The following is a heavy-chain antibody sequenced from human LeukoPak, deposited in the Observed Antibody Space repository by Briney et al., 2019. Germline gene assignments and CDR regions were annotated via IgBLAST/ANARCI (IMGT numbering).Heavy chain of an antibody. CDR1: GYTFRIHD. CDR3: ARESERNDGWFDP. J-gene: IGHJ5*02. CDR2: VSPKTGRT. D-gene: IGHD1-1*01. V-gene: IGHV1-8*01. Sequence: ASVLVSCKASGYTFRIHDFNWVRQAPGQGLEWMGWVSPKTGRTGYAQKFQGRVYVTTNASLSTAYMELSSLRSDDTAVYFCARESERNDGWFDPWGQGTLVTVSS.